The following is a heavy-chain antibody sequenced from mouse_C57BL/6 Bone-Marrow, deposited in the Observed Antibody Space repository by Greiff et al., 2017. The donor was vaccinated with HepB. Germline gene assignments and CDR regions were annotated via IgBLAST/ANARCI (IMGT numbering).Heavy chain of an antibody. CDR3: ARHWDY. CDR2: ISNGGGST. V-gene: IGHV5-12*01. CDR1: GFTFSDYY. Sequence: EVKLVESGGGLVQPGGSLKLSCAASGFTFSDYYMYWVRQTPEKRLEWVAYISNGGGSTYYPDTVKGRFTISRDNAKNTLYLQMSRLKSEDTAMYYWARHWDYWGQGTTLTVSS. J-gene: IGHJ2*01.